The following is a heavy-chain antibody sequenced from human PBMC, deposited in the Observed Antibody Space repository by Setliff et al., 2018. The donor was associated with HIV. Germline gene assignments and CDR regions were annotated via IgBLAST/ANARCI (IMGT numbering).Heavy chain of an antibody. D-gene: IGHD4-17*01. Sequence: SETLSLTCGVSGYSISSGYYWGWIRQPPGKGLEWIGSIYHNGITYYNLSLKSRVTISVDTSQNQFSLKLSPVTAADTAIYYCARRIYGNNPYFDYWSQGTLVTVSS. CDR3: ARRIYGNNPYFDY. CDR2: IYHNGIT. J-gene: IGHJ4*02. CDR1: GYSISSGYY. V-gene: IGHV4-38-2*01.